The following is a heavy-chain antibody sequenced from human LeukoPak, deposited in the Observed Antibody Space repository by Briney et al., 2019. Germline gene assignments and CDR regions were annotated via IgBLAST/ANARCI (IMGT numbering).Heavy chain of an antibody. CDR2: IGTAGEI. Sequence: GGSLRLSCAASGFTFRSYDMHWVRQATGKGPEWVSGIGTAGEIYYPGSVKGRFTISRENAKNSLYLQMNSLRAGDTAVYYCARAAYSSTWYSRYFDLWGRGTLVTVSS. V-gene: IGHV3-13*01. J-gene: IGHJ2*01. CDR3: ARAAYSSTWYSRYFDL. D-gene: IGHD6-13*01. CDR1: GFTFRSYD.